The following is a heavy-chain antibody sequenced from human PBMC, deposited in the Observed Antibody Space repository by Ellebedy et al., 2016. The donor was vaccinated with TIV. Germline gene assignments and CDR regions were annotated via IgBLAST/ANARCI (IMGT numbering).Heavy chain of an antibody. CDR3: ARGRRIAAAGTPPGY. V-gene: IGHV3-11*05. CDR1: GFTFSDYY. D-gene: IGHD6-13*01. CDR2: ISSSSSYT. Sequence: GGSLRLSXAASGFTFSDYYMSWIRQAPGKGLEWVSYISSSSSYTNYADSVKGRFTISRDNAKNSLYLQMNSLRAEDTAVYYCARGRRIAAAGTPPGYWGQGTLVTVSS. J-gene: IGHJ4*02.